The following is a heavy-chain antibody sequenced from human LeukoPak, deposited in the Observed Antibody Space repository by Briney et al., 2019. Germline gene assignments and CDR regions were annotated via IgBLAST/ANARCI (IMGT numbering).Heavy chain of an antibody. V-gene: IGHV4-34*01. D-gene: IGHD3-9*01. CDR1: GRPFRAYY. CDR2: TNHSGST. Sequence: SENLSLTGAVYGRPFRAYYWSWIRQPPGKGLEWSEETNHSGSTNYNPSLKSQVTISVDTSKNQFSLKLSSVCAADTAVYYWARHGRYFDWGQGTVVTVSS. J-gene: IGHJ4*02. CDR3: ARHGRYFD.